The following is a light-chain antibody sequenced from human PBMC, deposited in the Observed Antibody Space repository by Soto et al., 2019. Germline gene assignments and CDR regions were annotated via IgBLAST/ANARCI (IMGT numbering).Light chain of an antibody. CDR3: HQYGSSLGT. CDR1: QSVTGTN. V-gene: IGKV3-20*01. Sequence: IVLTQSPVTLSLSPGEGATLSCRASQSVTGTNLAWYQQRAGQAPRLLIYDAVRRATGIPDRFSGSGSGTDFTVTISRLEPEDFAVYYCHQYGSSLGTFGQGTKV. CDR2: DAV. J-gene: IGKJ1*01.